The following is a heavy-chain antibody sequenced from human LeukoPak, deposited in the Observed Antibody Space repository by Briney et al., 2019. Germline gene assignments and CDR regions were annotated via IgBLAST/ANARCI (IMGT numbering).Heavy chain of an antibody. J-gene: IGHJ6*02. Sequence: ASVKVSCKASGYTFTNYGVTWVRQAPGQGLEWMGWISAYNGDTNYAQRLQGRVTMTTDTSATTACMEMKSLTSDDTAVYYCARQRAVVVPGSIPRYYYYGLDVWGQGTTVTVSS. CDR3: ARQRAVVVPGSIPRYYYYGLDV. CDR2: ISAYNGDT. V-gene: IGHV1-18*01. CDR1: GYTFTNYG. D-gene: IGHD2-2*01.